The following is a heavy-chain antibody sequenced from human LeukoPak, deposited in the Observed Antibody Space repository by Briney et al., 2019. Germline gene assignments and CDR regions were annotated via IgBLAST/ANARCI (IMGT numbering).Heavy chain of an antibody. D-gene: IGHD6-19*01. J-gene: IGHJ4*02. CDR3: ARTGIAVYYFDY. V-gene: IGHV1-69*05. CDR1: GGTFSSYA. CDR2: IIPIFGTA. Sequence: ASVKVSCKASGGTFSSYAISWVRQAPGQGLEWMGGIIPIFGTANYAQKFQGRVTITTDESTSTAYMELSSLRSEDTAVYYCARTGIAVYYFDYWGQGTLVTVSS.